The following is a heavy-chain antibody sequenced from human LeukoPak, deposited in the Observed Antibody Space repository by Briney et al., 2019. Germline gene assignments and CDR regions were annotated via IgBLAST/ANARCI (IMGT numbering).Heavy chain of an antibody. CDR1: GITLSTYW. CDR3: ARGGLYWHI. D-gene: IGHD2-15*01. Sequence: GGSLRLSCAASGITLSTYWMSWVRQAPGKGLEWVANIKQDGSEKNYVDSVKGRFTISRDNARNSLYLQMDSLRAEDAALYYCARGGLYWHIWGQGTMVSVSS. V-gene: IGHV3-7*04. CDR2: IKQDGSEK. J-gene: IGHJ3*02.